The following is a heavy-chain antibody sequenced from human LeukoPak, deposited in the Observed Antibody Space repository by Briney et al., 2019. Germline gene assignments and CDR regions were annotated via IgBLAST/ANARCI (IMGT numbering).Heavy chain of an antibody. J-gene: IGHJ4*02. CDR3: ARFGSSTSWSYFDY. V-gene: IGHV3-48*03. Sequence: GGSLRLSCAASGFTFSSYEMNWVRQAPGKGLEWVSYISSSGSTIYYADSVKGRFTISRDNAKNSLYLQMNSLRAEDTALYHCARFGSSTSWSYFDYWGQGTLVTVSS. CDR2: ISSSGSTI. D-gene: IGHD2-2*01. CDR1: GFTFSSYE.